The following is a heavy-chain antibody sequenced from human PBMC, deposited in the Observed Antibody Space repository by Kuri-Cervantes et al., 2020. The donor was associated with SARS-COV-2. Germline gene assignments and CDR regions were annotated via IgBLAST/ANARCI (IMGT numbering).Heavy chain of an antibody. D-gene: IGHD2/OR15-2a*01. CDR2: ISGRGDT. J-gene: IGHJ5*02. CDR1: GASISNSY. V-gene: IGHV4-4*07. CDR3: VGVLSNWFDP. Sequence: GSLRLSCTVSGASISNSYWNWIRHPAGKPLQWIGRISGRGDTIYNPSLKSRASMSVVTSKNQFSLTLTSVTAADTAAYYCVGVLSNWFDPWGQGTLVTVSS.